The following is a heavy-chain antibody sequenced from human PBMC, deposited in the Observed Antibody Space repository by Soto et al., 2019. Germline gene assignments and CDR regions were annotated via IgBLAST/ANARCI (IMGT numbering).Heavy chain of an antibody. CDR2: IYHSGST. CDR1: GGSISSSNW. V-gene: IGHV4-4*02. J-gene: IGHJ6*02. D-gene: IGHD3-10*01. CDR3: ARADTMVRAYYYGMDV. Sequence: QVQLQESGPGLVKPSGTLSLTCAVSGGSISSSNWWSWVRQPPGKGLERIGEIYHSGSTNYNPSLKSRVTISVDKSKNQFSLKLSCVSAADTAVYYCARADTMVRAYYYGMDVWGQGTTVTVSS.